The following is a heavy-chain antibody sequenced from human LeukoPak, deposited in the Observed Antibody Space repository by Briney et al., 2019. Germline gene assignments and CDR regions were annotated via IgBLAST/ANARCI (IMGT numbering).Heavy chain of an antibody. Sequence: SGTLSLICGVSGGSISSTNWWTWVRQPPGKGLEWIWEVHLDGRTNYNPSLQSRLTMSVDFSENHISLKLTSVTAADTAVYYCAREGGPYRPLDYSGQGTLVTVSS. CDR1: GGSISSTNW. V-gene: IGHV4-4*02. CDR2: VHLDGRT. J-gene: IGHJ4*02. CDR3: AREGGPYRPLDY.